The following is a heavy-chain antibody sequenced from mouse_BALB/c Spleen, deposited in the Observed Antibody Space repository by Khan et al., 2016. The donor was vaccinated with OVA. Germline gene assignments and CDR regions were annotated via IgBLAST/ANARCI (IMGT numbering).Heavy chain of an antibody. V-gene: IGHV14-3*02. CDR2: INPANGYT. CDR1: GFNINDTY. CDR3: ARINYDDGSY. J-gene: IGHJ3*01. Sequence: VQLKESGAELVKPGASVKLSCTTSGFNINDTYIYWVIQRLEQGLVWIVRINPANGYTKFDPRFRGQVTITTDTSTNTAYLQLSSLTSEDTAVYYCARINYDDGSYWGQGTLVTVSS. D-gene: IGHD2-4*01.